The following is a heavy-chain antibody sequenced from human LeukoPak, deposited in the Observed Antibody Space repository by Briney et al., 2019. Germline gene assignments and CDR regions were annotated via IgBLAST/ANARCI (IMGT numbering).Heavy chain of an antibody. V-gene: IGHV1-46*01. Sequence: GASVKVSCKASGYTFTNYYMHWVRQAPGQGLEWMGIINPSGGSTSYAQKFQGRVTMSRDTSTSTVYMELSSLRSEDTAVYYCARVGGYCSSTSCKAGYYMDVWGKGTTVTVSS. D-gene: IGHD2-2*03. CDR2: INPSGGST. J-gene: IGHJ6*03. CDR1: GYTFTNYY. CDR3: ARVGGYCSSTSCKAGYYMDV.